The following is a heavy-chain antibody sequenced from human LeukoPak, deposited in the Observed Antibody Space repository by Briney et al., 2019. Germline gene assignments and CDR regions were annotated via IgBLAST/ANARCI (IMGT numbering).Heavy chain of an antibody. V-gene: IGHV3-7*01. J-gene: IGHJ4*02. CDR2: IKQDGSEK. D-gene: IGHD3-9*01. CDR3: ARGSTYYDILTGYYLGY. CDR1: GFTFSSYW. Sequence: GGSLRLSCAASGFTFSSYWMSWVRQAPGKGLGWVANIKQDGSEKYYVDSVKGRFTISRDNAKNSLYLQMNSLRAEDTAVYYCARGSTYYDILTGYYLGYWGQGTLVTVSS.